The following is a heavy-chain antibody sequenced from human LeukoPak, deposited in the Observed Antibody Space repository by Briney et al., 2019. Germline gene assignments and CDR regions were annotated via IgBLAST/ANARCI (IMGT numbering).Heavy chain of an antibody. D-gene: IGHD2-2*01. J-gene: IGHJ4*02. CDR2: IIPIFGTA. CDR1: GGTFSSYA. Sequence: ASAKVSCKASGGTFSSYAISWVRQAPGQGLEWMGGIIPIFGTANYAQKFQGRVTITADESTSTAYMELSSLRSEDTAVYYCAREISLGLHCSSTSCYGGGFDYWGQGTLVTVSS. CDR3: AREISLGLHCSSTSCYGGGFDY. V-gene: IGHV1-69*01.